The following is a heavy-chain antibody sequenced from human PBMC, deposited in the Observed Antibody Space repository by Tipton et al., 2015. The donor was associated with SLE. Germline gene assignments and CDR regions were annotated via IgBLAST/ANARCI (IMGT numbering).Heavy chain of an antibody. V-gene: IGHV1-69*17. CDR3: ARDRIAVGGTEYQYYYGMDV. J-gene: IGHJ6*02. CDR2: TVPIVGIT. Sequence: QSGAEVKKPGSSVKVSCKASGGSFTNHAVSWVRQAPGQGLEWMGGTVPIVGITKYAQNFQGRITITADKPTTTVYMELTSLKSEDTAVYYCARDRIAVGGTEYQYYYGMDVWGQGTTVTVSS. CDR1: GGSFTNHA. D-gene: IGHD2-2*01.